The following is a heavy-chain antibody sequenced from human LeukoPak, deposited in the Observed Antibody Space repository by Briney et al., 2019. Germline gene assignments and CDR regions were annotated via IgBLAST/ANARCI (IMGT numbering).Heavy chain of an antibody. Sequence: GGSLRLSCAASGFTFSSYAMSWVRQAPGRGLEWVSAISGGGGSTYYADSVKGRFTISRDNSKNTLYVQMNSLRAEDTAVYYCAKGKGAGVTAYYFDDWGQGTLVTVSS. CDR2: ISGGGGST. CDR3: AKGKGAGVTAYYFDD. D-gene: IGHD6-13*01. J-gene: IGHJ4*02. V-gene: IGHV3-23*01. CDR1: GFTFSSYA.